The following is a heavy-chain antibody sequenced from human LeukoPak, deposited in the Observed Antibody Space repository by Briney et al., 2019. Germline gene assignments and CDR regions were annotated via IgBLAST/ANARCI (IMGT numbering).Heavy chain of an antibody. Sequence: ASVKVSCTASGYTFTSYDINWVRQATGQGLEWMGWMNPNSGNTGYAQKFQGRVTMTRNTSISTAYMELSSLRSEDTAVYYCARGRSDILTGYYNRFDPWGQGTLVTVSS. CDR2: MNPNSGNT. V-gene: IGHV1-8*01. CDR3: ARGRSDILTGYYNRFDP. J-gene: IGHJ5*02. D-gene: IGHD3-9*01. CDR1: GYTFTSYD.